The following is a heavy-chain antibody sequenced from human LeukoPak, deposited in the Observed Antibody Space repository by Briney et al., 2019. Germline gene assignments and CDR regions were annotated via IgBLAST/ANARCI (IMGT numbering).Heavy chain of an antibody. CDR2: TYYRSTWYN. CDR1: GDSVSSNSVT. Sequence: SQTLSLTSAISGDSVSSNSVTWNWIRQSPSRGLEWLGRTYYRSTWYNDYAVSVRGRITVNPDTSKNQFSLHLNSVTPEDTAVYYCARGYWAHGMNVWGPGTTVTVSS. V-gene: IGHV6-1*01. D-gene: IGHD6-13*01. CDR3: ARGYWAHGMNV. J-gene: IGHJ6*02.